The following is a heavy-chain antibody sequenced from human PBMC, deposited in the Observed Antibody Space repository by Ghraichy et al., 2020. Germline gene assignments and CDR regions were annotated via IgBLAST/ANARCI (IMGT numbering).Heavy chain of an antibody. Sequence: SETLSLTCTVSGASISSYFWSWIRQPPGKGLDWIAYIYYSGSTNYNPSLKSRVTISVDTSKNQFSLKLSSVTAADTAVYYCATYGSGSVAFDIWGQGTMVTVSS. CDR2: IYYSGST. CDR3: ATYGSGSVAFDI. J-gene: IGHJ3*02. CDR1: GASISSYF. D-gene: IGHD4-17*01. V-gene: IGHV4-59*01.